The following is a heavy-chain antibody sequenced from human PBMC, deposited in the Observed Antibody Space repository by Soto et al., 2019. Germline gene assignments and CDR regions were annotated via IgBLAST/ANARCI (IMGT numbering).Heavy chain of an antibody. CDR3: VKGQGSGSYFEPLYYYGMDV. D-gene: IGHD3-10*01. Sequence: PGGSLRLSCAASGFTFSSYSLNWVRQAPGTGLEWVSYISSSSSTIYYADSVKGRFTISRDNAKNSLYLQMSSLRAEDTAVYYCVKGQGSGSYFEPLYYYGMDVWGQGTTVTVSS. J-gene: IGHJ6*02. V-gene: IGHV3-48*01. CDR1: GFTFSSYS. CDR2: ISSSSSTI.